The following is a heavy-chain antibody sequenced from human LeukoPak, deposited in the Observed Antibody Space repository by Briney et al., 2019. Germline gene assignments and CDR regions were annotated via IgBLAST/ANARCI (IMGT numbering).Heavy chain of an antibody. CDR3: ARVYYYGSGSYFEGYYFDY. V-gene: IGHV1-46*01. CDR1: GYTFTSYY. Sequence: ASVKVSCKASGYTFTSYYMHWVRQAPGQGLEWMGIINPSGGSTSYAQKFQGRVTMTRDTSTSTVYMELSSLRSEDTAVYYCARVYYYGSGSYFEGYYFDYWGQGTLVTASS. CDR2: INPSGGST. D-gene: IGHD3-10*01. J-gene: IGHJ4*02.